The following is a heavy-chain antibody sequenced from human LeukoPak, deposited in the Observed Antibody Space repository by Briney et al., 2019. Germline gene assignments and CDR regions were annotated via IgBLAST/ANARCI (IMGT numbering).Heavy chain of an antibody. V-gene: IGHV4-61*02. Sequence: SETLSLTCTVSGGSISSGSYYWSWIRQPAGKGLEWIGRIYTSGSTNYNPSLKSRVTISVDTSKNQFSLKLSSVTAADTAVYYCASSSWNDAFDIWGQGTMVTVSS. CDR3: ASSSWNDAFDI. J-gene: IGHJ3*02. CDR1: GGSISSGSYY. CDR2: IYTSGST. D-gene: IGHD6-13*01.